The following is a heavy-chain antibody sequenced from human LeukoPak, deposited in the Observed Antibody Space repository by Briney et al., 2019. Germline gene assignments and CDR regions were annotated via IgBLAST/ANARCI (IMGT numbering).Heavy chain of an antibody. J-gene: IGHJ6*03. V-gene: IGHV3-30*03. CDR1: GFPFSRYG. D-gene: IGHD6-19*01. CDR3: ARDSNSSGWPPTYHMDV. CDR2: ISYDGTNK. Sequence: GRSLRLSCVPSGFPFSRYGMHWVRQAPGKGLEWVAVISYDGTNKYYADSVNGRFTISRDNSKNTLYLQMNSLRAEDTAVYYCARDSNSSGWPPTYHMDVWGKGTTVTISS.